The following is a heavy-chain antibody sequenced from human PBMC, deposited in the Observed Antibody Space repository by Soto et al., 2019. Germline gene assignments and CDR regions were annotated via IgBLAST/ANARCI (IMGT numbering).Heavy chain of an antibody. Sequence: QITLKESGPTLVKPTQTLTLTCTFSGFSLTTYGVGVGWVCQPPGKALEWLALIYWDDDKRYSPSLKSRLTITKDTSRNHVVLTMTNMDPVDTATYYCAHRLTLNSDWNYGRFDYWGQGTLVTVSS. CDR1: GFSLTTYGVG. J-gene: IGHJ4*02. CDR2: IYWDDDK. D-gene: IGHD1-7*01. V-gene: IGHV2-5*02. CDR3: AHRLTLNSDWNYGRFDY.